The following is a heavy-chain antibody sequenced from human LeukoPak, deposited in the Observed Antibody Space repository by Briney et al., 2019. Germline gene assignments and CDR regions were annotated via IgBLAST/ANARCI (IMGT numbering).Heavy chain of an antibody. D-gene: IGHD4-17*01. CDR3: AKAYGNYYYYYMDV. Sequence: GGSLRLSCAASGFTFDDYAMHWVRQAPGKGLEWVSGISWNSGSIDYADSVKGRFTISRDNAKNSLYLQMNSLRAEDTALYYCAKAYGNYYYYYMDVWGKGTTVTISS. V-gene: IGHV3-9*01. J-gene: IGHJ6*03. CDR2: ISWNSGSI. CDR1: GFTFDDYA.